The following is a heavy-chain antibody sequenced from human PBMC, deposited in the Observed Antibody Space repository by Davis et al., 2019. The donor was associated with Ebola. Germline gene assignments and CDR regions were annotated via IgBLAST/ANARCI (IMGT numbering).Heavy chain of an antibody. CDR2: INSDGSST. CDR3: ARDGLRGLLPN. Sequence: HTGGSLRLSCAASGFTFDIYGMHWVRHAPGKGLVWVSRINSDGSSTSYADSVKGRFTISRDKAKNTLYLQMNSLRAEDTAVYYCARDGLRGLLPNWGQGTLVTVSS. D-gene: IGHD3-22*01. CDR1: GFTFDIYG. V-gene: IGHV3-74*01. J-gene: IGHJ4*02.